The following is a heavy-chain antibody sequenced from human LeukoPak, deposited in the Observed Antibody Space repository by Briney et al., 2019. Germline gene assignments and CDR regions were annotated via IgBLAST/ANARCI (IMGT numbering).Heavy chain of an antibody. CDR3: ASGPPFLKYFEY. CDR2: ISVGAEYI. V-gene: IGHV3-23*01. CDR1: GFTFSTYV. Sequence: GGSLRLSCAASGFTFSTYVMNWFRQAPGKGLEWVSTISVGAEYISYADSVKGRFTISRDDSNNALYLQMHSLRAEDTALYYCASGPPFLKYFEYWGQGTLVTVSS. D-gene: IGHD3-3*01. J-gene: IGHJ4*02.